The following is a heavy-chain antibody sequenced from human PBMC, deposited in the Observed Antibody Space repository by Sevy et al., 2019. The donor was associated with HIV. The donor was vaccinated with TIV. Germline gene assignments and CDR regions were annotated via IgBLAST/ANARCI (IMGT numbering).Heavy chain of an antibody. CDR1: GFAFRGSA. V-gene: IGHV3-73*01. J-gene: IGHJ4*02. Sequence: GGSLRLSCAASGFAFRGSAIHWVRQASGKGLEWIGRIRSKGNSFATDYVPSVKGRFTISRDDSKKTAYLEMSSMKIDETAVYYGDGQVGDTVMAIFDYWGQGTLVTVSS. D-gene: IGHD1-26*01. CDR2: IRSKGNSFAT. CDR3: DGQVGDTVMAIFDY.